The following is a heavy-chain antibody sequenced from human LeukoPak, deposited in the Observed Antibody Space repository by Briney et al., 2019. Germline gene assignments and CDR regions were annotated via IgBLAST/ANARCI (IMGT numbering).Heavy chain of an antibody. Sequence: GGSLRLSCAASGFTFSDYYMSWIRQAPGKGLEWVSYISSRGSTIYYADSVKGRFTISRDNAKNSLYLQMNSLRAEDTAVYYCARGPITMVRGIIRSWCFDLWGRGTLVTVSS. CDR2: ISSRGSTI. J-gene: IGHJ2*01. CDR3: ARGPITMVRGIIRSWCFDL. D-gene: IGHD3-10*01. V-gene: IGHV3-11*04. CDR1: GFTFSDYY.